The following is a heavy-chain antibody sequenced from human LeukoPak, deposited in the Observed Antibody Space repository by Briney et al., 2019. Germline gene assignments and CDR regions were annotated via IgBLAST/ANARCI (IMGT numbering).Heavy chain of an antibody. Sequence: GASVKVSCKASGGTFSSYAISWLRQAPGQGLEWMGRIIPILGIANYAQKFQGRVTITADKSTSTAYMELSSLRSEDTAVYYCASSAVVIGLRGMDVWGQGTTVTVSS. J-gene: IGHJ6*02. CDR1: GGTFSSYA. CDR2: IIPILGIA. CDR3: ASSAVVIGLRGMDV. V-gene: IGHV1-69*04. D-gene: IGHD4-23*01.